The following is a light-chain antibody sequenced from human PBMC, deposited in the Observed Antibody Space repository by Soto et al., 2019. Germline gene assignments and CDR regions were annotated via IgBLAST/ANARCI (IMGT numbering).Light chain of an antibody. CDR1: SSNIGAGYD. V-gene: IGLV1-40*01. J-gene: IGLJ2*01. CDR2: GNS. CDR3: QSYDSSRVV. Sequence: QSVLTQPPSVSGAPGQRVTISCTGSSSNIGAGYDVHWYQQLPGTAPKLLIYGNSNRPSRVPDRFSGSKSGTSASLAITGLQAEDEADYYCQSYDSSRVVFGGGTKLTVL.